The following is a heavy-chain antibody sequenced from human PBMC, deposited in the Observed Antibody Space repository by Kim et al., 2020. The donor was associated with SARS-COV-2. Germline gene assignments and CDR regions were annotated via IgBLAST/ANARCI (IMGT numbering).Heavy chain of an antibody. V-gene: IGHV3-7*01. CDR1: GFTFSNYW. Sequence: GGSLRLSCAASGFTFSNYWMTWVCQAPGKGLEWVASIKQDGTENYYVDSVKGRFMISRDNAKNSVYLQMNSLRAEDTAVYYCGRGRGLDWWGQGTLVTVSS. CDR2: IKQDGTEN. CDR3: GRGRGLDW. J-gene: IGHJ4*02. D-gene: IGHD3-10*01.